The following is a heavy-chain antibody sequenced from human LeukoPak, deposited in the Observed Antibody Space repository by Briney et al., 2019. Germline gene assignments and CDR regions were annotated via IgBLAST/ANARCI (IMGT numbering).Heavy chain of an antibody. CDR3: AREGPYYYDSRSRYFDY. V-gene: IGHV3-23*01. J-gene: IGHJ4*02. CDR2: VSESGGTT. CDR1: GFTFSTYE. D-gene: IGHD3-22*01. Sequence: PGGSLRLSCAASGFTFSTYEMSWVRQAPGKGLEWVSTVSESGGTTQYADSVKGRFTISRDNFKSTLYLQMDSLRAEDTAVYYCAREGPYYYDSRSRYFDYWGQGTLVTVSS.